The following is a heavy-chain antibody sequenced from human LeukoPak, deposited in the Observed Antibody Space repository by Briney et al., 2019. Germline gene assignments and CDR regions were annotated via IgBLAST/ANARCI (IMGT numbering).Heavy chain of an antibody. CDR1: GGTFSSYA. V-gene: IGHV1-69*05. CDR3: AGGTVYYFDY. Sequence: SVKVSCKASGGTFSSYAISWVRQAPGQGLEWMGGIIAIFGTADYAQKFQGRVTITTDESRSTAYMELSSLRSEDTAVYYCAGGTVYYFDYWGQGTLVTVSS. D-gene: IGHD1-1*01. CDR2: IIAIFGTA. J-gene: IGHJ4*02.